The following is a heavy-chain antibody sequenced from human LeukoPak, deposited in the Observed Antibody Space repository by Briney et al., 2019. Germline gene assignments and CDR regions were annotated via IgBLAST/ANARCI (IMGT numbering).Heavy chain of an antibody. Sequence: GASVKGSCKASGYTFTSYGISWMRQAPRQGLEWMGWISAYNGNTNYAQKLQGRVTMTTDTSTSTAYMELRSLRSDDTAVYYCARVEAPFYGDYGALYYYYGMDVWGQGTTVTVSS. V-gene: IGHV1-18*01. D-gene: IGHD4-17*01. CDR2: ISAYNGNT. CDR1: GYTFTSYG. CDR3: ARVEAPFYGDYGALYYYYGMDV. J-gene: IGHJ6*02.